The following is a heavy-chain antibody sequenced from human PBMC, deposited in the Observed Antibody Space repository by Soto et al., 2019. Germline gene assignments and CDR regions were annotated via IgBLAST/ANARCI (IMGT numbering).Heavy chain of an antibody. CDR1: GGSISSYY. Sequence: SETLSLTCTVSGGSISSYYWSWIRQPPGKGLEWIGYIYYSGSTNYNPSLKSRVTISVDTSKNQFSLKLSSVTAADTAVYYCARSIRDWNYLLRYYYYYMDVWGKGTTVTVSS. CDR2: IYYSGST. V-gene: IGHV4-59*01. J-gene: IGHJ6*03. CDR3: ARSIRDWNYLLRYYYYYMDV. D-gene: IGHD1-7*01.